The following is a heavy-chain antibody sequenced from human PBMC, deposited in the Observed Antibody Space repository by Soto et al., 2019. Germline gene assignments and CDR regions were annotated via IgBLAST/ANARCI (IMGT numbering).Heavy chain of an antibody. CDR3: AREWGLLSSSWYDLDYFDY. V-gene: IGHV3-30-3*01. D-gene: IGHD6-13*01. CDR1: GFTFSSYA. J-gene: IGHJ4*02. CDR2: ISYDGSNK. Sequence: FPRLSCAASGFTFSSYAMHWVRQAPGKGLECVAVISYDGSNKYYADSVKGRFTISGDNSMNTLYLQMNSLRAEDTAVYYCAREWGLLSSSWYDLDYFDYWGQGTLVTVSS.